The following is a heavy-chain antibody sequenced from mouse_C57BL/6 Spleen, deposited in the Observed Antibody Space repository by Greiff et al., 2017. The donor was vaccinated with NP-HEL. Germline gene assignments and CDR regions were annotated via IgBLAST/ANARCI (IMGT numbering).Heavy chain of an antibody. CDR3: ARAEVGWYFDV. J-gene: IGHJ1*03. CDR2: IYPGDGDT. Sequence: VQVVQSGPELVKPGASVKISCKASGYAFTSSWMHWVKQRPGKGLEWIGWIYPGDGDTNYNGKFKGKATLTADKSSSTAYMHLSSLTSEDSAVYFCARAEVGWYFDVWGTGTTVTVSA. CDR1: GYAFTSSW. V-gene: IGHV1-82*01. D-gene: IGHD1-1*02.